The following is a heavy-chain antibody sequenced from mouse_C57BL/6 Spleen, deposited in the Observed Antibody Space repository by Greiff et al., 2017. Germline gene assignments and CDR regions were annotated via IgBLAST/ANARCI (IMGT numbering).Heavy chain of an antibody. CDR3: AREGGSDYFDY. V-gene: IGHV1-22*01. Sequence: EVQLKQSGPELVTPGASVKMSCKASGYTFTDYNMHWVKQTHGKSLEWIGYINPNNGGTSYTHKFKGKATLTVNKTSSAAYMELRSLTSEVSAGYYCAREGGSDYFDYWGQGTTLTVSS. CDR2: INPNNGGT. CDR1: GYTFTDYN. J-gene: IGHJ2*01.